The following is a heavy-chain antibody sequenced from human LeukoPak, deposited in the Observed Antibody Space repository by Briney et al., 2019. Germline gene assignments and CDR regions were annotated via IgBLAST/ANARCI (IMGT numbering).Heavy chain of an antibody. Sequence: GGSLRLSCAASGFTFSSYAMSWVRQAPGKGLEWASAISGSGGSTYYADSVKGRFTISRDNSKNTLYLQMNSLRAEDTAVYYCAKDHYYDSSGSGIYWGQGTLVTVSS. CDR3: AKDHYYDSSGSGIY. V-gene: IGHV3-23*01. J-gene: IGHJ4*02. CDR2: ISGSGGST. D-gene: IGHD3-22*01. CDR1: GFTFSSYA.